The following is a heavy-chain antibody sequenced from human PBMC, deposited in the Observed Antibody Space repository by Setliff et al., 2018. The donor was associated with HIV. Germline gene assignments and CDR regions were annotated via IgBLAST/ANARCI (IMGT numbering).Heavy chain of an antibody. D-gene: IGHD2-21*01. CDR1: GGTFSSYA. J-gene: IGHJ3*02. V-gene: IGHV1-69*13. CDR2: IIPIFGTV. Sequence: SVKVSCKASGGTFSSYAISWVRQAPGQGLEWMGGIIPIFGTVKYPLKFQGRVTITADDSTSTAYMGLSSLRSEGTAVYYCANLAYCSGDCYSTGASDIWGQGTMVTVSS. CDR3: ANLAYCSGDCYSTGASDI.